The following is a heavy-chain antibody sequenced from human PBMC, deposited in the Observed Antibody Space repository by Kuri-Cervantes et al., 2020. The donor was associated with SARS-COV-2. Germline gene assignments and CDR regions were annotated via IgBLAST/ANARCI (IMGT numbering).Heavy chain of an antibody. CDR2: ISHDGKNK. J-gene: IGHJ4*02. Sequence: GGSLRLSCAASGFTFSRTDMHWVRQAPGKGLEWVAVISHDGKNKKVRASGEGRFTISRDNSQNTLYLHMKSLRSEDTAMYYCAKDRVGVQDCWGQGTLVTVSS. CDR3: AKDRVGVQDC. CDR1: GFTFSRTD. V-gene: IGHV3-30*18. D-gene: IGHD2-21*01.